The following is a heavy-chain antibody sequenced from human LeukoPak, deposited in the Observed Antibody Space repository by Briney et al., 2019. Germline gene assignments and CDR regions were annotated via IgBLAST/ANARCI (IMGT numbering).Heavy chain of an antibody. D-gene: IGHD2-2*01. Sequence: SGGSLRLSCAAPGFTFSNAWMSWVRQAPGKGLEWVGRIKSKTDGGTTDYAAPVKGRFTISRDDSKNTLYLQMNSLKTEDTAVYYCTAYRCSSTSCYDYWGQGTLVTVSS. CDR1: GFTFSNAW. CDR2: IKSKTDGGTT. CDR3: TAYRCSSTSCYDY. V-gene: IGHV3-15*01. J-gene: IGHJ4*02.